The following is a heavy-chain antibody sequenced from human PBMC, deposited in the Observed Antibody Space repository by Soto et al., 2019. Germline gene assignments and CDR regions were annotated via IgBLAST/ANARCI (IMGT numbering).Heavy chain of an antibody. J-gene: IGHJ4*02. CDR2: IYHSGST. V-gene: IGHV4-4*02. Sequence: LSLTCAVSGGSISSSNWWSWVRQPPGKGLEWIGEIYHSGSTNYNPSLKSRVTISVDKSKNQFSLKLSSVTAADTAVYYCARRAYYDSSGYSYFDYRGQGTLVTVSS. D-gene: IGHD3-22*01. CDR1: GGSISSSNW. CDR3: ARRAYYDSSGYSYFDY.